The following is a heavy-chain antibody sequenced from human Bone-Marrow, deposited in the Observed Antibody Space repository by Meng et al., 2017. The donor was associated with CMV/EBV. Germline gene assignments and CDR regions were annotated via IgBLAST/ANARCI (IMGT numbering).Heavy chain of an antibody. D-gene: IGHD3-3*01. Sequence: GGSLRLSCAASGFTFSNSDMNWVRQAPGKGLEWVSGVSWNGSRTHYADSVKGRFIISRDNSRNFLYQQMNSLRPEDMAVYYCARDPYYDFWSGYYAPDDWGQGPLVTGSS. CDR3: ARDPYYDFWSGYYAPDD. CDR1: GFTFSNSD. CDR2: VSWNGSRT. V-gene: IGHV3-19*01. J-gene: IGHJ4*02.